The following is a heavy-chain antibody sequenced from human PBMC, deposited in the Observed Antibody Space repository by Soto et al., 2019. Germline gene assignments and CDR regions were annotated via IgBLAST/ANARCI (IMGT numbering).Heavy chain of an antibody. V-gene: IGHV4-31*03. CDR2: IYYSGST. J-gene: IGHJ4*02. D-gene: IGHD1-1*01. CDR3: ARWPQLEPRFDY. CDR1: GGSISSGGYY. Sequence: QVQLQESGPGLVKPSQTLSLTCTVSGGSISSGGYYWSWIRQHPGKGLEWIGYIYYSGSTYYNPFLKSRVTKSVDTSTTQFSLKLSSVTAADTAVYYCARWPQLEPRFDYWGQGTLVTVSS.